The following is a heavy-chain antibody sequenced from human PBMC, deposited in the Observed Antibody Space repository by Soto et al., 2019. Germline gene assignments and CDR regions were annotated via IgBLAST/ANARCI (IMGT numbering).Heavy chain of an antibody. J-gene: IGHJ4*02. V-gene: IGHV1-3*01. Sequence: GASVKVSCKASGYTFTSYAMHWVRQAPGQRLEWMGWINAGNGNTKYSQKFQGRVTITRDTSASTAYMELSSLRSEDTAVYYCASEGGHYYDSSGYSFDHWGQGTLVTVSS. CDR2: INAGNGNT. CDR1: GYTFTSYA. D-gene: IGHD3-22*01. CDR3: ASEGGHYYDSSGYSFDH.